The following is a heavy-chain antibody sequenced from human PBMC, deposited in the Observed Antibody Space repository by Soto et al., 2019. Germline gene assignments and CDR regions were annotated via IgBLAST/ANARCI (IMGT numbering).Heavy chain of an antibody. CDR1: GFTFRNYA. Sequence: EVLLEESGGGLVQPGGSLRLSCVVSGFTFRNYAMNWVRQAPGKGLEWISYINFGGDAIYYADSVKGRFTVSRDNGNNLLYLDVSSLRVDDPSVYFCARDSLNLFNGMDVWGQGTAVTVSS. V-gene: IGHV3-48*03. CDR2: INFGGDAI. CDR3: ARDSLNLFNGMDV. J-gene: IGHJ6*02.